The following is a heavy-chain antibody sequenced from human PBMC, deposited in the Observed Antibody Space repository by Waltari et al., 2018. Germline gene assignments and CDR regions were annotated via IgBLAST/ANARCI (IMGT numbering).Heavy chain of an antibody. Sequence: DVQLVESGGGLVQPGGSLRLSCTAPGFTFSTHWLHWVRHGPGTGLSGVTRIDSDGSSTSSEVSVSGRFTIYKDNAKLALELQMNSVRDEDTAVYYCGRARVQGVKYFDYWGRGTLVTVSS. J-gene: IGHJ4*02. CDR3: GRARVQGVKYFDY. V-gene: IGHV3-74*01. CDR2: IDSDGSST. D-gene: IGHD3-10*01. CDR1: GFTFSTHW.